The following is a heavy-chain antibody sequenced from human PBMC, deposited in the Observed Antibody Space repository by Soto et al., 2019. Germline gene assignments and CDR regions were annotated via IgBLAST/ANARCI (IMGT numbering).Heavy chain of an antibody. CDR3: GRGRSGQIVVFY. CDR1: GYTFTGHY. J-gene: IGHJ4*02. D-gene: IGHD1-26*01. CDR2: IGPESGAT. V-gene: IGHV1-2*02. Sequence: ASVKVSCKTSGYTFTGHYIHWVRQAPQQGPEWMGEIGPESGATRYAQKFRGRVTMTMDTSITTVYMELKNLSPDDTAVYYCGRGRSGQIVVFYWGQGTPVNVSS.